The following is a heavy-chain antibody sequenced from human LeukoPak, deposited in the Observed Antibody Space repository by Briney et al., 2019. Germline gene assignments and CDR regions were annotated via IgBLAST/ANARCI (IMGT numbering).Heavy chain of an antibody. CDR3: ATLRRGSYPDFDY. J-gene: IGHJ4*02. CDR2: ISSSSSTI. CDR1: GFTFSSHS. D-gene: IGHD3-16*02. V-gene: IGHV3-48*01. Sequence: GGSLRLSCAASGFTFSSHSMNWVRQAPGKGLEWVSYISSSSSTIYYADSVKGRFTISRDDAKNSLYLRMNSLRAEDTAVYYCATLRRGSYPDFDYWGQGTLVTVSS.